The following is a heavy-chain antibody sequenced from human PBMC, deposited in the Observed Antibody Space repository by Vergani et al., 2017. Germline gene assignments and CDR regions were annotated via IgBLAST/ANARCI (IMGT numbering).Heavy chain of an antibody. J-gene: IGHJ4*02. CDR3: ARGALWWLRQIDS. D-gene: IGHD2-21*01. CDR2: VFHSGSA. V-gene: IGHV4-38-2*02. Sequence: QVQLQESGPGLVKPSETLSLTCSVSGYSISRGYYWGWIRQPPGKGLEWIATVFHSGSAYYNPSLRRRVTISVETSKNQFSRRLTTLTAADTAVYYCARGALWWLRQIDSWGQGTLVTVSS. CDR1: GYSISRGYY.